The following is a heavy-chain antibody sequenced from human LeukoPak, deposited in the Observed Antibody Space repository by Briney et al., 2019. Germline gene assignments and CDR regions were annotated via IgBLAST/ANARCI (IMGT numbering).Heavy chain of an antibody. CDR1: GGSISSYY. CDR3: ASEYCSSTSCYFDY. CDR2: GFYTGST. D-gene: IGHD2-2*01. J-gene: IGHJ4*02. Sequence: PSETLSLTCTVSGGSISSYYWIWIRQPPGKGLEWIGYGFYTGSTNYNPSLKSRVTISVDTSNNQFSLKLSSVTAADTAAYYCASEYCSSTSCYFDYWGQGNLVTVSS. V-gene: IGHV4-59*01.